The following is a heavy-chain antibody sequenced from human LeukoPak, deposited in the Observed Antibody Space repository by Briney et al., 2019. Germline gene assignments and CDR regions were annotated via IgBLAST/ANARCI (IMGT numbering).Heavy chain of an antibody. CDR1: GFTSSSYW. J-gene: IGHJ1*01. CDR2: IKSDGKT. Sequence: GGSLRLSCAPSGFTSSSYWMHWVRHAPGKGLVWVSRIKSDGKTNYADSVKGRFTISRDNAKHTVSLQMNSLRTEDTGVYYCARAPSEIGGYYPEYFRHWGQGTLVTVSS. V-gene: IGHV3-74*01. CDR3: ARAPSEIGGYYPEYFRH. D-gene: IGHD3-22*01.